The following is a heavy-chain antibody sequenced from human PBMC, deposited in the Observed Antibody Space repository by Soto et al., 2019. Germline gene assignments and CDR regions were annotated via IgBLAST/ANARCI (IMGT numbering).Heavy chain of an antibody. D-gene: IGHD6-19*01. J-gene: IGHJ4*02. V-gene: IGHV3-33*01. CDR2: IWYDGSNK. Sequence: PGGSLRLSCAASGFPFSSYGMHWVRQAPGKGLEWVAVIWYDGSNKYYADSVKGRFTISRDNSKNTLYLQMNSLRAEDTAVYYCARVDYSSGWYGIFDYWGQGTLVTVSS. CDR1: GFPFSSYG. CDR3: ARVDYSSGWYGIFDY.